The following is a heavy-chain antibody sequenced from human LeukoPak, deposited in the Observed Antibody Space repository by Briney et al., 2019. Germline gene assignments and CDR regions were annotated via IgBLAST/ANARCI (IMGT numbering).Heavy chain of an antibody. J-gene: IGHJ4*02. CDR1: GFTFSSYA. V-gene: IGHV3-30-3*01. CDR3: ARARGSYCGSTSCYFDH. D-gene: IGHD2-2*01. CDR2: ISYDGSNR. Sequence: PGGSLRLSCAASGFTFSSYAMHWVRQAPGKGLEWVAFISYDGSNRYYADSVKGRFTISRDNSKNTLFLQMDSLRAEDTALYYCARARGSYCGSTSCYFDHWGQGTLVTVSS.